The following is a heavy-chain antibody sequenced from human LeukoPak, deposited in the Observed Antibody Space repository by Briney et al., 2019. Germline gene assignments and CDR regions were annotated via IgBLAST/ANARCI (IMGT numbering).Heavy chain of an antibody. Sequence: ASVKVSCKASGYTFTRYYLHWVRQAPGQGLEWMGIINPSGGSTSYAQKFQGRVTMTRDTSTSTVYMELSSLRSEDTAVYYCARERCSSTSCIYYYGMDVWGQGTTVTVSS. J-gene: IGHJ6*02. CDR3: ARERCSSTSCIYYYGMDV. CDR1: GYTFTRYY. V-gene: IGHV1-46*01. CDR2: INPSGGST. D-gene: IGHD2-2*01.